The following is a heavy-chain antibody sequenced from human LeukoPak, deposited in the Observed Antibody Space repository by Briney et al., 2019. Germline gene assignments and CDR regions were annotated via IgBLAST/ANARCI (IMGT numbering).Heavy chain of an antibody. V-gene: IGHV4-61*02. Sequence: PSQTLSLTCTVSGGSISSGSYYWSWIRQPAGKGLEWIGRIYTSGSTNYNPSLKSRVTMSVDTSKNQFSLKLSSVTAADTAVYYCARDRRLGPILTGRSPNYYYYYMDVWGKGTTVTISS. CDR3: ARDRRLGPILTGRSPNYYYYYMDV. CDR1: GGSISSGSYY. CDR2: IYTSGST. J-gene: IGHJ6*03. D-gene: IGHD3-9*01.